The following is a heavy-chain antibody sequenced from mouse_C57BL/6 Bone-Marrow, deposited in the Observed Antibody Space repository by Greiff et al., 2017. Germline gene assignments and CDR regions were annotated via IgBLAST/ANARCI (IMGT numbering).Heavy chain of an antibody. CDR2: INPGSGGT. V-gene: IGHV1-54*01. CDR3: ARGGSPFDY. D-gene: IGHD1-1*02. Sequence: QVQLQQSGAELVRPGTSVKVSCKASGYAFTNYLIEWVKQRPGQGLEWIGVINPGSGGTNYNEKFKGKATLTADKSSSTAYMQLSRLTSEDSAVYFCARGGSPFDYWGQGTTLTVSS. J-gene: IGHJ2*01. CDR1: GYAFTNYL.